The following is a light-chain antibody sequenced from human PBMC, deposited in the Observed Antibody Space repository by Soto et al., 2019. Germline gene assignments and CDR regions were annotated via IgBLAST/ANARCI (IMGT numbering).Light chain of an antibody. Sequence: QSVLTQPASVSGSPGQSITISCTGTSSDVGGYNYVSWYQQHPGKAPKLILYDVDHRPSGVSTRFSGSKSGNTASLTISGLQADDEADYYCNSYTSSSTLVFGGGTKVTVL. V-gene: IGLV2-14*03. CDR3: NSYTSSSTLV. J-gene: IGLJ2*01. CDR2: DVD. CDR1: SSDVGGYNY.